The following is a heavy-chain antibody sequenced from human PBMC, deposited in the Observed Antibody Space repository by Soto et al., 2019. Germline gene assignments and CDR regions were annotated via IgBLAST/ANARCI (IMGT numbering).Heavy chain of an antibody. CDR3: TRDIGGRGAY. Sequence: GGSLSLSCAASGFTFSSYWMHWVRQVPGKGLVWVSRINEYGSVINYADSVKGRFTIFRDNSKNTLYLEMNSLRAEDAAVYYCTRDIGGRGAYWGQGTLVTVSS. J-gene: IGHJ4*02. CDR1: GFTFSSYW. CDR2: INEYGSVI. D-gene: IGHD3-16*01. V-gene: IGHV3-74*01.